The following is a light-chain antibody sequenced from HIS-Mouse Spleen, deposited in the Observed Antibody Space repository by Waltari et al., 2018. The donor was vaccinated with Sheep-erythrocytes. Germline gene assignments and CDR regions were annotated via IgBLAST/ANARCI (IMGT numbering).Light chain of an antibody. V-gene: IGLV2-23*01. Sequence: QSALTQPASVSGSSGQPFTGTCPATSSHAGSYNLVSWYQQHPGKAPKLMIYEGSKRPSGVSNRFSGSKSGNTASLTISGLQAEDEADYYCCSYAGSSTPWVFGGGTKLTVL. CDR2: EGS. CDR3: CSYAGSSTPWV. J-gene: IGLJ3*02. CDR1: SSHAGSYNL.